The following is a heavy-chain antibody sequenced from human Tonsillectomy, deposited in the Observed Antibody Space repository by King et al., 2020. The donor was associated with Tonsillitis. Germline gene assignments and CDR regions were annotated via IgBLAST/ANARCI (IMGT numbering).Heavy chain of an antibody. CDR1: GASIGSHY. CDR3: ARLGRYCSGGTCPLEWFDP. D-gene: IGHD2-15*01. CDR2: IYYTGRI. V-gene: IGHV4-59*11. J-gene: IGHJ5*02. Sequence: VQLQESGPGLVKPSETLSLTCTVSGASIGSHYWTWIRQPPGKGLEWVGYIYYTGRINFNPSLKSRVTTSVDTSKNQFSLRLSSVTAADSAVYYCARLGRYCSGGTCPLEWFDPWGQGTLVTVSS.